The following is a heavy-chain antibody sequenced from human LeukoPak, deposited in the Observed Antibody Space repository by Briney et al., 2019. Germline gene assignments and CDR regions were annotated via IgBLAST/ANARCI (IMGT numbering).Heavy chain of an antibody. Sequence: ASVKVSCMASGYTFSDYYLHWVRQAPGQGLEWMGWINPNSGDTHYAQMFQGRVTLTRDTSINTAHMELRRLRSDDTAVYYCVKSAQYSSAWFTGCFDYWGQGAQVTVSS. CDR1: GYTFSDYY. V-gene: IGHV1-2*02. D-gene: IGHD4-11*01. J-gene: IGHJ4*02. CDR2: INPNSGDT. CDR3: VKSAQYSSAWFTGCFDY.